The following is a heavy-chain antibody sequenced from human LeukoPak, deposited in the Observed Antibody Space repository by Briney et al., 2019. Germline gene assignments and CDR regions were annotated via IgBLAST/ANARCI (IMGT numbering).Heavy chain of an antibody. D-gene: IGHD1-26*01. V-gene: IGHV4-39*01. CDR3: ARRTSNPVGAIDY. CDR2: ISSSGSP. J-gene: IGHJ4*02. Sequence: SETLSLTCTVSGGSISSSDYYWGWIRQPPGKGLEWIGAISSSGSPYYNPSFKSRVTISVDSSKNQFSLKLSSVTAADTAVYYCARRTSNPVGAIDYWGQGALATVSS. CDR1: GGSISSSDYY.